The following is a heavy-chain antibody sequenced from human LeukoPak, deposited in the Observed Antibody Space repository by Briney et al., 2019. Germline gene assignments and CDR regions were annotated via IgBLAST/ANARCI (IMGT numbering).Heavy chain of an antibody. Sequence: GGSLRLSCAASGFTFSDYYMSWIRQAPGKGLEWVSYISSSGSTIYYADSVKGRFTISRDNAKNSLYLQMNSLRAEDTAVYYCARDGGAYYYDSSGYYCKESYYYYGMDVWGQGTTVTVSS. CDR3: ARDGGAYYYDSSGYYCKESYYYYGMDV. J-gene: IGHJ6*02. V-gene: IGHV3-11*01. CDR2: ISSSGSTI. CDR1: GFTFSDYY. D-gene: IGHD3-22*01.